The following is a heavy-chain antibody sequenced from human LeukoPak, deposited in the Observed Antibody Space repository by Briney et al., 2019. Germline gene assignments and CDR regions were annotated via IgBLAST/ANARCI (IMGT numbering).Heavy chain of an antibody. CDR2: IYYSGST. V-gene: IGHV4-39*07. Sequence: PSETLSLTCTVSGGSISSSSYYWGWIRQPPGKGLEWIGSIYYSGSTYYNPSLKSRVTISIDTSKNQFSLNLSSVTAADTAVYYCASKRWSYFDYWGQGTLVTVSS. CDR3: ASKRWSYFDY. J-gene: IGHJ4*02. CDR1: GGSISSSSYY. D-gene: IGHD5-24*01.